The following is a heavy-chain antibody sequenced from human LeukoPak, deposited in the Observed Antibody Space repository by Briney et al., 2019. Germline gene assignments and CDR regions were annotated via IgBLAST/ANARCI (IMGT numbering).Heavy chain of an antibody. CDR2: IGWDDEK. J-gene: IGHJ4*02. CDR3: ARIQAYGGNCEGNYFNY. Sequence: ESGPTLVNPTQTLTEPCTFSGFSLSPSGMCVSWIRQPPGKALEWLALIGWDDEKFYDTSLKTKVTISKDTSKNQVVLTMTNMDPVDTATYYCARIQAYGGNCEGNYFNYWGQGTLVTVSS. V-gene: IGHV2-70*01. CDR1: GFSLSPSGMC. D-gene: IGHD4-23*01.